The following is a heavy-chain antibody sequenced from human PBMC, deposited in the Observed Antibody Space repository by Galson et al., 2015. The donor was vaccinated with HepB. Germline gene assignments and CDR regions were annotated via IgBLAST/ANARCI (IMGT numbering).Heavy chain of an antibody. CDR2: IIPIFGTA. V-gene: IGHV1-69*13. CDR3: ARDKWGAVGDQRSGGEYYYYMDV. J-gene: IGHJ6*03. CDR1: GGTFSSYA. Sequence: SVKVSCKASGGTFSSYAISWVRQAPGQGLEWMGGIIPIFGTANYAQKFQGRVTITADESTSTAYMELSSLRSEDTAVYYCARDKWGAVGDQRSGGEYYYYMDVWVKGTMVTVSS. D-gene: IGHD2-15*01.